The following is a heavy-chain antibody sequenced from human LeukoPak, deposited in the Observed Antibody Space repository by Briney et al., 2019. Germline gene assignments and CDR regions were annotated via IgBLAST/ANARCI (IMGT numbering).Heavy chain of an antibody. CDR3: ARDMEEQWPSDAFDI. D-gene: IGHD6-19*01. V-gene: IGHV3-21*01. J-gene: IGHJ3*02. Sequence: GGSLRLSCAASGFTFSSYGMNWVRQAPGKGLEWVSSISSSSSYIYYADSVKGRFTISRDNAKNSLYLQMNSLRAEDTAVYYCARDMEEQWPSDAFDIWGQGTMVTVSS. CDR2: ISSSSSYI. CDR1: GFTFSSYG.